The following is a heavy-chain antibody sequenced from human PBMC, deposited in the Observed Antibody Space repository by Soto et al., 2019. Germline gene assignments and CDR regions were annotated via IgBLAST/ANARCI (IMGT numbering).Heavy chain of an antibody. CDR3: ARYGSGSYYPATFDY. CDR2: IYYSGST. D-gene: IGHD3-10*01. Sequence: QLQLQESGPGLVKPSQTLSLTCTVSGGSISSGAYYWSWIRQHPGKGLECIGYIYYSGSTYYNPSIKTRVSSAVDTSENQFSLTLAAVTAEDSAVYYCARYGSGSYYPATFDYGGQGTLVTVSS. J-gene: IGHJ4*02. CDR1: GGSISSGAYY. V-gene: IGHV4-31*03.